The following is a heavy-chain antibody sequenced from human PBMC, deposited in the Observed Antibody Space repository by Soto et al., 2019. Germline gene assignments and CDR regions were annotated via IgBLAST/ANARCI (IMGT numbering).Heavy chain of an antibody. CDR2: IYYSGST. V-gene: IGHV4-39*01. Sequence: PSETLSLTCTVSGGSISSSSYYWGWIRQPPGKGLEWIGSIYYSGSTYYNPSLKSRVTISVDTSKNQFSLKLSSVTAADTAVYYCARHFDVVVPAATGGSPGHPQQNWFDPWGQGTLVTVSS. CDR3: ARHFDVVVPAATGGSPGHPQQNWFDP. CDR1: GGSISSSSYY. J-gene: IGHJ5*02. D-gene: IGHD2-2*01.